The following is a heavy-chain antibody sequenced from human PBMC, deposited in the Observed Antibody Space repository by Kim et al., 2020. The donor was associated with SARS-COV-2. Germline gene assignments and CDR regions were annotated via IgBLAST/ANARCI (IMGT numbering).Heavy chain of an antibody. Sequence: SETLSLTCAVYGGSLSGYYWSCIRQSPGKGLEWIGEINHSGSTNYNPSLKSRVTISVDTSKSQFSLKLSSVTAADTAVYYCARGAQNYYYGMDVWGQGTTVTVSS. CDR1: GGSLSGYY. CDR3: ARGAQNYYYGMDV. J-gene: IGHJ6*02. CDR2: INHSGST. V-gene: IGHV4-34*01.